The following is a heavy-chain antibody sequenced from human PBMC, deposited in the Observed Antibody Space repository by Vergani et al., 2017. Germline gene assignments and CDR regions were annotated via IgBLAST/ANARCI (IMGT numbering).Heavy chain of an antibody. V-gene: IGHV5-51*01. D-gene: IGHD2-21*01. Sequence: EVMLVQSGAEVKKPGESLKISCKYSESSFTSNQIAWVRQMFGKGLQWMGNITPFDSKIAYSPSFQGQVIMSIDKSITTAYLQWRSLEASDTAIYYCTRHVPCGDGACLHFDHWGQGTQVTVSS. CDR2: ITPFDSKI. CDR3: TRHVPCGDGACLHFDH. J-gene: IGHJ4*02. CDR1: ESSFTSNQ.